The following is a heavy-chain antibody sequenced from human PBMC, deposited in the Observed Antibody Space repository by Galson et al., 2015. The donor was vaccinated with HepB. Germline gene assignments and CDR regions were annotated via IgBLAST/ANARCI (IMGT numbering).Heavy chain of an antibody. J-gene: IGHJ6*02. V-gene: IGHV3-30-3*01. CDR2: ISYDGSNK. CDR1: GFTFSSYA. Sequence: SLRLSCAASGFTFSSYAMHWVRQAPGKGLEWVAVISYDGSNKYYADSVKGRFTISRDNSKNTLYLQMNSLRAEDTAVYYCARDLYDYDSSGYGGMDVWGQGTTVTVSS. D-gene: IGHD3-22*01. CDR3: ARDLYDYDSSGYGGMDV.